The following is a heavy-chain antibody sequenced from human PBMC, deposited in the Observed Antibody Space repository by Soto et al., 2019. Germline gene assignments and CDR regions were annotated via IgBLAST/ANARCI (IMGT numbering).Heavy chain of an antibody. Sequence: QVQLVESGGGVVQPGRSLRLSCAASGFTFSSYGMHWVRQAPGKGLEWVAVIWYDGSNKYYADSVKGRFTISRDNSKNKLYLQMNSLRAEDTAVYYCARDVAVVTAIEGWFDPWGQGTLVTVSS. CDR3: ARDVAVVTAIEGWFDP. CDR1: GFTFSSYG. J-gene: IGHJ5*02. D-gene: IGHD2-21*02. CDR2: IWYDGSNK. V-gene: IGHV3-33*01.